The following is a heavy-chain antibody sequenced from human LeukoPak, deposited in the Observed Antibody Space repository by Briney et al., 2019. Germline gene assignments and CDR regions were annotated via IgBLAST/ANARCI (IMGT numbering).Heavy chain of an antibody. Sequence: GGSLRLSCAASGFTFGNYPFSWVRQAPGKGLEWVSVVSANGVSTLYANSVKGRFTISRDNFVNTLYLQISSLRAEDTAVYYCAKDRGYTTGRDFDFWGQGALVTVSS. CDR1: GFTFGNYP. V-gene: IGHV3-23*01. CDR3: AKDRGYTTGRDFDF. CDR2: VSANGVST. J-gene: IGHJ4*02. D-gene: IGHD3-10*01.